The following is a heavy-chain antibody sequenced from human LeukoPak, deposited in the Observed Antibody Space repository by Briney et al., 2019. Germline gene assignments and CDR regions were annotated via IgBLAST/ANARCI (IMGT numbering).Heavy chain of an antibody. J-gene: IGHJ4*02. CDR3: ARGSREDSSGYYLFDS. V-gene: IGHV4-4*07. Sequence: SETLSLTCTVSGGSFRSYSWTWIRQPAGKGPEWIGRIFSSGSTNCNPSLKSRVTMSVDTSKNQFSLKLGSVTAADTAVYFCARGSREDSSGYYLFDSWGQGTLVTVSS. CDR1: GGSFRSYS. CDR2: IFSSGST. D-gene: IGHD3-22*01.